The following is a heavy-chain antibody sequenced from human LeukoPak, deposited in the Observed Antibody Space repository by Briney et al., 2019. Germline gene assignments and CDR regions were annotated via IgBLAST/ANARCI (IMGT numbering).Heavy chain of an antibody. J-gene: IGHJ4*02. CDR3: ARVGAPYYYDSSGYSPGLDY. Sequence: GGSLRLSCAASGFTFSSYAMHWVRQAPGKGLEWVAVISYDGSNKYYADSVKGRFTISRDNSKNTLYLQMNSLRAEDTAVYYCARVGAPYYYDSSGYSPGLDYWGQGTLVTVSS. CDR2: ISYDGSNK. D-gene: IGHD3-22*01. V-gene: IGHV3-30*04. CDR1: GFTFSSYA.